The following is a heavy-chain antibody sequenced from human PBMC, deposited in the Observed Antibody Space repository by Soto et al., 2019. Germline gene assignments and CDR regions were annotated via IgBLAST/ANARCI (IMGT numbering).Heavy chain of an antibody. V-gene: IGHV3-53*01. D-gene: IGHD3-10*01. CDR2: IYSGGDT. Sequence: XASLRLSFAASGFSVSSDYMSWVRQAPGKGLEWVSLIYSGGDTYYADSVKGRFTISRDVSSNTIYLHMTSLRADDTAIYYCTRAGSDPGNFYISNYYAMDVWGRGTTVTVSS. CDR1: GFSVSSDY. CDR3: TRAGSDPGNFYISNYYAMDV. J-gene: IGHJ6*02.